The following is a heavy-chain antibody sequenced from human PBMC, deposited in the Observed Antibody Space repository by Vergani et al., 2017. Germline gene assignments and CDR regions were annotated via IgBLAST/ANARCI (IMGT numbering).Heavy chain of an antibody. J-gene: IGHJ4*02. Sequence: EVQLVQSGAVVKKPGESLKISCQISGYSFTNYWIGWVRQMPGKGLEWMGIIHPADSDTRYSPSFQGQVTITVDKSISTAYLQRSSLRASYSCMYYCARLYGRDSSRSKYFDYWGQGTLGTGSS. CDR1: GYSFTNYW. CDR3: ARLYGRDSSRSKYFDY. V-gene: IGHV5-51*01. CDR2: IHPADSDT. D-gene: IGHD3-22*01.